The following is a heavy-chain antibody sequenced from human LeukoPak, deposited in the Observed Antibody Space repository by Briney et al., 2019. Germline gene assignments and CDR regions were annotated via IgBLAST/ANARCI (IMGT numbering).Heavy chain of an antibody. V-gene: IGHV4-59*01. CDR2: IYYSGST. D-gene: IGHD4-17*01. Sequence: NSSQTLSLTCTVSGGSISSYYWSWIRQPPGKGLEWIGYIYYSGSTNYNPSLKSRVTISVDTSKNQFSLKLSSVTAADTAVYYCAREPRSDGDYWSDYYYGMDVWGQGTTVTVSS. J-gene: IGHJ6*02. CDR3: AREPRSDGDYWSDYYYGMDV. CDR1: GGSISSYY.